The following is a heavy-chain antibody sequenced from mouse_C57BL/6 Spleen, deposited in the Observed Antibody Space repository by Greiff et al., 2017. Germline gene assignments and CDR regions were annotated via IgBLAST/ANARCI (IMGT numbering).Heavy chain of an antibody. CDR3: AIFITTGAY. Sequence: QVQLQQPGAELVKPGASVKLSCKASGYTFTSYWMQWVKQRPGQGLEWIGEIDPSDSYTNYNQKFKGKATLTVDPSSSTAYMQLSSLTSEDSAVYYCAIFITTGAYWGQGTLVTVSA. D-gene: IGHD1-1*01. V-gene: IGHV1-50*01. CDR1: GYTFTSYW. J-gene: IGHJ3*01. CDR2: IDPSDSYT.